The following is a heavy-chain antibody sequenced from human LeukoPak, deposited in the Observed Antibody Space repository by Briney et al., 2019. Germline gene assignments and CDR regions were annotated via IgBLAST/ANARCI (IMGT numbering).Heavy chain of an antibody. CDR1: GFTFSSYA. Sequence: QAGGSLRLSCAASGFTFSSYAMSWVRQAPGQGLEWVSTLSDSGGDTYYADSVKGRFTISRDNSKSTLYLQMNSLRAEDTAVYYCAKVPYSDYGSGRPPFMDAWGQGTTVAISS. J-gene: IGHJ6*02. V-gene: IGHV3-23*01. D-gene: IGHD3-10*01. CDR2: LSDSGGDT. CDR3: AKVPYSDYGSGRPPFMDA.